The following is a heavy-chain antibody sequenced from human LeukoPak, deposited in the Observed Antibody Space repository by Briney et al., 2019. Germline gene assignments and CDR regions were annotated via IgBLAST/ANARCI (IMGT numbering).Heavy chain of an antibody. CDR2: INPNSGGT. CDR1: GYTFTGYY. D-gene: IGHD5-18*01. CDR3: ARGGIQLWKMIYYFDY. V-gene: IGHV1-2*02. J-gene: IGHJ4*02. Sequence: GASVKVSCKASGYTFTGYYMHWVRQAPGQGLEWMGWINPNSGGTNYAQKFQGRVTMTRDTSISTAYMELSRLRSDDTAVYYCARGGIQLWKMIYYFDYWGQGTLVTVSS.